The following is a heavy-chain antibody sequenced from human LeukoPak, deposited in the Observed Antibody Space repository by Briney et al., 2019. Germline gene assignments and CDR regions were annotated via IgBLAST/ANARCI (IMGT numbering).Heavy chain of an antibody. V-gene: IGHV1-2*02. Sequence: SVKVSCKASGYTFTGYYMHWVRQAPGQGLEWMGWINPNSGGTNYAQKFQGRVTMTRDTSISTAYMELSRLRSDDTAVYYCARDSPPDIVVVPAATNWFDPWGQGTLVTVSS. CDR2: INPNSGGT. D-gene: IGHD2-2*01. CDR3: ARDSPPDIVVVPAATNWFDP. J-gene: IGHJ5*02. CDR1: GYTFTGYY.